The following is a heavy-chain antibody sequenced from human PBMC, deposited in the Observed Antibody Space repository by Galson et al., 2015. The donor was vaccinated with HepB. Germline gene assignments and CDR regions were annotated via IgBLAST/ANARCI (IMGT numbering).Heavy chain of an antibody. CDR2: IKSKTDGGTT. Sequence: SLRLSCAASGFTFSNAWMSWVRQAPGKGLEWVGRIKSKTDGGTTDYAAPVKGRFTISRDDSKNTLYLQMNSLKTEDTAVYYCWTRYGSGSYTIDYWGQGTLVTVSS. J-gene: IGHJ4*02. CDR3: WTRYGSGSYTIDY. V-gene: IGHV3-15*01. CDR1: GFTFSNAW. D-gene: IGHD3-10*01.